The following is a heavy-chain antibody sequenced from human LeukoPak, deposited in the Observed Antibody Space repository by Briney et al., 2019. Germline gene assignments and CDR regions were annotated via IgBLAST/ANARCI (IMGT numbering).Heavy chain of an antibody. Sequence: PGGSLRLSCAASGFTFSSYGMHWVRQAPGKGLEWVAFIRYDGSNKYYVDSVKGRFTISRDNSKNTLYLQMNSLRADDTAVYYCVKDHGWLLYSWGQGTLVTVSS. CDR2: IRYDGSNK. CDR1: GFTFSSYG. V-gene: IGHV3-30*02. CDR3: VKDHGWLLYS. D-gene: IGHD3-9*01. J-gene: IGHJ4*02.